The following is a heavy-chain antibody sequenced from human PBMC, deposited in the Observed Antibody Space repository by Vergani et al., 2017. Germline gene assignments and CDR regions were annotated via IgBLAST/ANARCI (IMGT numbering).Heavy chain of an antibody. J-gene: IGHJ6*02. CDR3: TSARPYYYYGMDV. Sequence: QLQLQESGPGLVKPSQTLSLTCTVSGGSISSGDYYWSWIRQPPGKGLEWIGYIYYSGSTYYNPSLKSRVTISVETSKNQFSLKLSSVTAADTAVYYCTSARPYYYYGMDVWGQGTTVTVSS. V-gene: IGHV4-30-4*08. D-gene: IGHD6-6*01. CDR2: IYYSGST. CDR1: GGSISSGDYY.